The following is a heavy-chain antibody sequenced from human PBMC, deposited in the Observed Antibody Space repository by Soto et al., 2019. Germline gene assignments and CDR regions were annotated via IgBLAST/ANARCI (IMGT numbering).Heavy chain of an antibody. Sequence: QVQLQESGPGLVKPSETLSLTCTVSGGSISTYYWNWIRQAAGKGLEWIGRVYISGSTNYHPSLKSRFAMSVDTSNNQFSLKLTSVTAADTAVYYCARGGRDGFDIWGQGTMVTVS. CDR2: VYISGST. V-gene: IGHV4-4*07. CDR1: GGSISTYY. CDR3: ARGGRDGFDI. J-gene: IGHJ3*02.